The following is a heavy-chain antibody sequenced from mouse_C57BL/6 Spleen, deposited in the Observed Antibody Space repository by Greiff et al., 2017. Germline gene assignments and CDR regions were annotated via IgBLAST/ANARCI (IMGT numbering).Heavy chain of an antibody. CDR3: ASNFDY. Sequence: EVQLQQSGPGLVKPSQSLSLTCSVTGYYITSGYYWNWIRQFPGNKLEWMGYISYDGSNNYNPSLKNRISITRDTSKNQFFLKLNSVTTEDTATYYCASNFDYWGQGTTRTVSS. CDR1: GYYITSGYY. CDR2: ISYDGSN. J-gene: IGHJ2*01. V-gene: IGHV3-6*01.